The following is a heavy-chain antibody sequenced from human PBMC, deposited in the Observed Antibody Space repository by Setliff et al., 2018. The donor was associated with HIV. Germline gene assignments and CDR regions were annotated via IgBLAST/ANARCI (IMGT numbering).Heavy chain of an antibody. CDR2: ISWDGGST. CDR1: GFTFDDYT. D-gene: IGHD3-10*01. V-gene: IGHV3-43*01. J-gene: IGHJ4*02. Sequence: GESLRLSCAASGFTFDDYTMHWVRQAPGKGLEWVSLISWDGGSTYYADSVKGRFTISRDNSKNSLYLQMNSLRTEDTALYYCAKDIVRYYYGSGPEDWGQGTLVTVSS. CDR3: AKDIVRYYYGSGPED.